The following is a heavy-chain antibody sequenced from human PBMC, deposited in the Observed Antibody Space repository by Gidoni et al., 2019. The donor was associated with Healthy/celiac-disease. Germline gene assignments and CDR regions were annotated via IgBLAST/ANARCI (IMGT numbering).Heavy chain of an antibody. CDR1: GFTVSSNY. V-gene: IGHV3-53*02. J-gene: IGHJ4*02. D-gene: IGHD6-19*01. CDR2: IYSGGST. Sequence: EVQLVETGGGLIQPGGSLRLSCAASGFTVSSNYMSWVRQAPGKGLEWVSVIYSGGSTYYADSVKGRFTISRDNSKNTLYLQMNSLRAEDTAVYYCARGVEDYSSGWYGRSYFDYWGQGTLVTVSS. CDR3: ARGVEDYSSGWYGRSYFDY.